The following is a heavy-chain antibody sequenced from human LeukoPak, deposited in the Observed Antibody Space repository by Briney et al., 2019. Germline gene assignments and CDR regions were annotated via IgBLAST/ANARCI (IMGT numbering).Heavy chain of an antibody. CDR1: GFTFRSYW. V-gene: IGHV3-7*01. Sequence: PGGSLRLSCAASGFTFRSYWMSWVRQAPGKGPEWVANINQGGSEKYYVDSVKGRFTISRDNAKNSLYLQMNSLRAEDTAVYYCASLYYDFWSAYYFDYWGQGTLVTVSS. J-gene: IGHJ4*02. CDR3: ASLYYDFWSAYYFDY. CDR2: INQGGSEK. D-gene: IGHD3-3*01.